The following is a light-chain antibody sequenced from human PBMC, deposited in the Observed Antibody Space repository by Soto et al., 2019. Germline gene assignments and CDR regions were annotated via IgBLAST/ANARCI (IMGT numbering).Light chain of an antibody. Sequence: QSALTQPASVSGSPGQSITISCTGTSSDVGGYNYVSWYQQHPGKAPKLMIYDVSNRPSGVSNRFSGSKSGNTASLTISGLQADDEADYYCSSYTSSSIFYVFGTGTKLTVL. CDR1: SSDVGGYNY. V-gene: IGLV2-14*01. CDR3: SSYTSSSIFYV. J-gene: IGLJ1*01. CDR2: DVS.